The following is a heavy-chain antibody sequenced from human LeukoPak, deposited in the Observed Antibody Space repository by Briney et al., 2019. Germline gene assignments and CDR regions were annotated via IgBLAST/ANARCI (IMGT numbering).Heavy chain of an antibody. CDR1: GYTFTRYA. V-gene: IGHV1-3*03. Sequence: ASVKVSCKASGYTFTRYAIHWVRQAPGQRLEWMGWINAGPGITKYSQAFQGRVTITRDTSASTAYMELSSLRSEDMAVYYCARERAAAGSGHFDYWGQGTLVTVSS. CDR3: ARERAAAGSGHFDY. CDR2: INAGPGIT. D-gene: IGHD6-13*01. J-gene: IGHJ4*02.